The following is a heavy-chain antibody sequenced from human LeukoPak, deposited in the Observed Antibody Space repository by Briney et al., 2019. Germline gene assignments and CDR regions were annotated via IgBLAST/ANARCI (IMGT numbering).Heavy chain of an antibody. CDR2: INPNSGGT. V-gene: IGHV1-2*02. CDR1: GYTFTGYY. Sequence: ASVKVSCKASGYTFTGYYMHWVRQAPGQGLEWMGWINPNSGGTNYAQKFQGRVTMTRDTSISTAYMELSRLRSDDAAVYYCARALANIVVVPAATDYWGQGTLVTVSS. D-gene: IGHD2-2*01. CDR3: ARALANIVVVPAATDY. J-gene: IGHJ4*02.